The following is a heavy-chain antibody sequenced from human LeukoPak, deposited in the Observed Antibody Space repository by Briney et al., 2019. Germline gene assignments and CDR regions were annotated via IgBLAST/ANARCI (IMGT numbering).Heavy chain of an antibody. Sequence: GGSLRLSCAATGFTFSNVWMSWVRQAPGKGLEWVSVIYSGGSTYYADSVKGRFTISRDNSKNTLYLQMNSLRAEDTAVYYCARGVGSSWYYFDYWGQGTLVTVSS. CDR2: IYSGGST. D-gene: IGHD6-13*01. J-gene: IGHJ4*02. CDR1: GFTFSNVW. V-gene: IGHV3-53*01. CDR3: ARGVGSSWYYFDY.